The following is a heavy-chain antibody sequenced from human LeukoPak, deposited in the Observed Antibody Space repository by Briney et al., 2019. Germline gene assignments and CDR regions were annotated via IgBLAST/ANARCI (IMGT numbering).Heavy chain of an antibody. CDR2: INHSGST. CDR3: ARGTYYYGSGSYAPFDP. V-gene: IGHV4-34*01. CDR1: GGSFSGYY. D-gene: IGHD3-10*01. J-gene: IGHJ5*02. Sequence: SETLSLTCAVYGGSFSGYYWSWIRQPPGKGLEWIGEINHSGSTNYNPSLKSRVTISVDTSKNQFSLKLSSVTAADTAVYYCARGTYYYGSGSYAPFDPWGQGTLVTVSS.